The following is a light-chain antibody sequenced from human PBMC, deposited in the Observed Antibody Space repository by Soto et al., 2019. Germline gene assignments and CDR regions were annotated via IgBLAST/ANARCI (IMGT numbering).Light chain of an antibody. Sequence: SYELTQPPSVSVSPGQTASITCSGDKLGDKYACWYQQKPGQSPVLVIYQDSKRPSGIPERFSGSNSGNTATLTISGTQAMDEADYYCQAWDSSTHFGGGTKVTVL. CDR3: QAWDSSTH. CDR1: KLGDKY. J-gene: IGLJ2*01. V-gene: IGLV3-1*01. CDR2: QDS.